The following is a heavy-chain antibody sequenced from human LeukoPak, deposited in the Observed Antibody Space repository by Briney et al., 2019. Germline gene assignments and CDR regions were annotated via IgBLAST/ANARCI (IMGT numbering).Heavy chain of an antibody. CDR2: IIHSGST. Sequence: SETLSLTCAVYGGSFRGYYWSWIRQPPGKGLEWIGEIIHSGSTNYNPSLKSRVTISVDTSKNQFSLKLSSVTAADTAVYYCARGLYHYVRGSYPAYFDYWGQGTLVTVSS. V-gene: IGHV4-34*01. J-gene: IGHJ4*02. D-gene: IGHD3-16*01. CDR3: ARGLYHYVRGSYPAYFDY. CDR1: GGSFRGYY.